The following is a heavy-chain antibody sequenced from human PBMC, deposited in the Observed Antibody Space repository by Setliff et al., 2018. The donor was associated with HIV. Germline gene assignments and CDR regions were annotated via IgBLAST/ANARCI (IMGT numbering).Heavy chain of an antibody. CDR2: IYTSGST. Sequence: SETLFLTCTVSGGSISSGSYYWSWIRQPAGKGLEWIGRIYTSGSTNYNPSLKSRVTISIDTSNNQISLRFSSVTAADTAMYYCFRDDYGYNGNGFDFWGPGTLVTVSS. J-gene: IGHJ4*02. CDR1: GGSISSGSYY. CDR3: FRDDYGYNGNGFDF. V-gene: IGHV4-61*02. D-gene: IGHD4-17*01.